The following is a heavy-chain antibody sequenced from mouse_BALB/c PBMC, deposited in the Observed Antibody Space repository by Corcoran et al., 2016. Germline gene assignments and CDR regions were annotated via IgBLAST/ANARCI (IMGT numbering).Heavy chain of an antibody. J-gene: IGHJ2*01. Sequence: QVNLKESGQGILQPSPTISLTCSFSGFSLSTSGMGVSWIRQPSGKGLEWLAHIYWDDDKRYNPSLKSRLTISKDTSSNQVFLKITSVDTADTATYYCARIYYYGSSSYFDYWGQGTTLIVSA. D-gene: IGHD1-1*01. V-gene: IGHV8-12*01. CDR3: ARIYYYGSSSYFDY. CDR1: GFSLSTSGMG. CDR2: IYWDDDK.